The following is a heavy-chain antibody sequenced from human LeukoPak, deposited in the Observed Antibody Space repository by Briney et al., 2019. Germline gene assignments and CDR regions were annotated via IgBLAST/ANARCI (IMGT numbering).Heavy chain of an antibody. Sequence: GGSLRLSCEASGFSVSNYYMVWVRQPPGKGLECISYIPNDDSVIYYADSVRGRLSVSRDSAKNSLSLQLNSLRAEDTAVYFCAKGPNRIAAAGTPDYWGQGTLVTVSS. V-gene: IGHV3-11*01. CDR3: AKGPNRIAAAGTPDY. CDR2: IPNDDSVI. D-gene: IGHD6-13*01. CDR1: GFSVSNYY. J-gene: IGHJ4*02.